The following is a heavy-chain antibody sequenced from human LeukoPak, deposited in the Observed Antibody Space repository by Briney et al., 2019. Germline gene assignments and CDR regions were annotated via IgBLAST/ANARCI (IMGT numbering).Heavy chain of an antibody. CDR1: GGSISSYY. CDR2: IYYSGST. J-gene: IGHJ4*02. Sequence: SETLSLTCTVSGGSISSYYWSWIRQPPGKGLECIGYIYYSGSTNYNPSLKSRVTISVDTSKNQFSLRLSSVTAADTAVYYCARVNENDYGDYFDYWGQGTLVTVSS. CDR3: ARVNENDYGDYFDY. V-gene: IGHV4-59*01. D-gene: IGHD4-17*01.